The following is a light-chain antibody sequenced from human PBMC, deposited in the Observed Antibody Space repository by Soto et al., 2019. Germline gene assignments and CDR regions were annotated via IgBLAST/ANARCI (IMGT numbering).Light chain of an antibody. CDR1: SGHSSYI. J-gene: IGLJ2*01. Sequence: QSVLTQSSSASASLGSSVKLTCTLSSGHSSYIIAWHQQQPGKAPRYLMKLEGSGSYNKGSGVPDRFSGSSSGADRYLTISNLQLEDEADYYRETWDINPHVVFGGGTTLTVL. V-gene: IGLV4-60*02. CDR3: ETWDINPHVV. CDR2: LEGSGSY.